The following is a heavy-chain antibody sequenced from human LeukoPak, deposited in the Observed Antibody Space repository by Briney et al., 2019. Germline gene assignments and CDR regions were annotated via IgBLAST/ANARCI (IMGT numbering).Heavy chain of an antibody. CDR1: GFTFSRHG. J-gene: IGHJ4*02. D-gene: IGHD3-16*01. CDR2: IRQDGNWR. Sequence: GGSLRLSCAASGFTFSRHGMSWVRPAPGKGLEWVAHIRQDGNWRHHEDSVEGRFTISRDNAKNSLYLQMNSLRVEDTAVYYCARFGDPSTTLDYWGQGTRVTVSS. CDR3: ARFGDPSTTLDY. V-gene: IGHV3-7*01.